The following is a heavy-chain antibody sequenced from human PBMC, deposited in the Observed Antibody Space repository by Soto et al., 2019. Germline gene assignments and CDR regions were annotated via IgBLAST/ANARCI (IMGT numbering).Heavy chain of an antibody. D-gene: IGHD6-13*01. V-gene: IGHV3-9*01. CDR2: ISWNSGSI. J-gene: IGHJ5*02. CDR3: AKDMDGSYNGFDP. CDR1: GFTFDDYA. Sequence: SLRLSCAASGFTFDDYAMHWVRQAPGKGLEWVSGISWNSGSIGYADSVKGRFTISRDNAKNSLYLQMNSLRAEDTALYYCAKDMDGSYNGFDPWGQGTLVTVSS.